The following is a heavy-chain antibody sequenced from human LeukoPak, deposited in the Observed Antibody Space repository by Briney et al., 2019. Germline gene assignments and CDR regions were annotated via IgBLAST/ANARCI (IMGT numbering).Heavy chain of an antibody. CDR3: ARDSSSAVIKFFGY. D-gene: IGHD2-2*01. J-gene: IGHJ4*02. CDR1: GFTFSSYE. V-gene: IGHV3-21*01. CDR2: ISSSSSYI. Sequence: KPGGSLRLSCAASGFTFSSYEMNWVRQAPGKGLEWVSSISSSSSYIYYADSVKGRFTISRDNAKNSLYLQMNSLRAEDTAVYYCARDSSSAVIKFFGYWGQGTLVTVSS.